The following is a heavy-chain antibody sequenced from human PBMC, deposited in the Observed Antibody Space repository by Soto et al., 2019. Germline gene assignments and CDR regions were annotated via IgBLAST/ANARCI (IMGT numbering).Heavy chain of an antibody. Sequence: GSLRLSCAASGFTFSSFSSYAMHWVRQAPGKGLEWVASISYDGSNKYYADSVKGRFTISRDNSKNTLYLQMNSLRAEDTAVYYCARDLRGRDGYNYDYWGQGTLVTVSS. V-gene: IGHV3-30*14. CDR1: GFTFSSFSSYA. D-gene: IGHD5-12*01. CDR2: ISYDGSNK. CDR3: ARDLRGRDGYNYDY. J-gene: IGHJ4*02.